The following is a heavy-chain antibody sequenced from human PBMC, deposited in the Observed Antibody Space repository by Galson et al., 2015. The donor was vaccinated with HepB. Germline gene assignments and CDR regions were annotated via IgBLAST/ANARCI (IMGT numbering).Heavy chain of an antibody. CDR2: ISAYNGDT. J-gene: IGHJ4*02. Sequence: SVKVSCKASGYSFTSYGFSWVRQAPGQGLEWMGWISAYNGDTNYAHNLQGRVTLTTDTSTSTAYMELGSLRSDDTAVYYCAREPLQYSSAVDYWGQGTLVTVSS. CDR1: GYSFTSYG. V-gene: IGHV1-18*01. CDR3: AREPLQYSSAVDY. D-gene: IGHD6-6*01.